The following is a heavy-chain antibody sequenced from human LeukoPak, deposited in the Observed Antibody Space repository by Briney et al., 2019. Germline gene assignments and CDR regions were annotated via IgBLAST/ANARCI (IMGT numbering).Heavy chain of an antibody. CDR3: ARDLTYYDILTGLSLVH. D-gene: IGHD3-9*01. J-gene: IGHJ4*02. V-gene: IGHV1-2*02. CDR2: INPNSGGT. Sequence: ASVKVSCKASGYTFTGYYMHWVRQAPGQGLEWMGWINPNSGGTNYAQKFQGRVTMTRGTSISTAYMELSRLRSDDTAVYYCARDLTYYDILTGLSLVHWGQGTLVTVSS. CDR1: GYTFTGYY.